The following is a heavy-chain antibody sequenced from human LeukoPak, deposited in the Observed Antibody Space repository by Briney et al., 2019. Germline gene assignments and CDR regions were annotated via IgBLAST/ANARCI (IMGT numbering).Heavy chain of an antibody. V-gene: IGHV3-23*01. CDR1: GFTFSSYA. CDR2: ISGSGGST. Sequence: PGGSLRLSCAASGFTFSSYAMSWVRQAPGKGLEWFSPISGSGGSTYYDASVKGRFTISRDNSKNTLYLQMNSLRAEDTAVYYCAKDGKYCSGGSCYPAGWFDPWGQGTLVTVSS. CDR3: AKDGKYCSGGSCYPAGWFDP. J-gene: IGHJ5*02. D-gene: IGHD2-15*01.